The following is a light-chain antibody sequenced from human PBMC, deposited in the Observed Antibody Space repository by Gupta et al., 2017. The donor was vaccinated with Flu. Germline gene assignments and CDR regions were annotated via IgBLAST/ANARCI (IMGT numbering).Light chain of an antibody. CDR3: SVYRTCNTWV. Sequence: QSALILPPPVSGSPAQSVTISFTGTSSDVGINNRFSWYQQPPGTAHNLILYEVSNRPPWVPDRFSGSKAGNPASLTISGRLAEDEANYYCSVYRTCNTWVFGGGTRLTVL. J-gene: IGLJ3*02. CDR1: SSDVGINNR. CDR2: EVS. V-gene: IGLV2-18*01.